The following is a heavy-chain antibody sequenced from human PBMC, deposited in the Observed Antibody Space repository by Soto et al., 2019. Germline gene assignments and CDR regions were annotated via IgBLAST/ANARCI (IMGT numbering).Heavy chain of an antibody. Sequence: ASVKVSCKASGYTFTSYDINWVRQATGQGLEWMGWMNPNSGNTGYAQKFQGRVTMTRNTSISTAYMELSSLRSEDTAVYYCARGPVMIHTHPVDYWGQRTLVTVSS. V-gene: IGHV1-8*01. D-gene: IGHD3-3*01. CDR2: MNPNSGNT. CDR3: ARGPVMIHTHPVDY. J-gene: IGHJ4*02. CDR1: GYTFTSYD.